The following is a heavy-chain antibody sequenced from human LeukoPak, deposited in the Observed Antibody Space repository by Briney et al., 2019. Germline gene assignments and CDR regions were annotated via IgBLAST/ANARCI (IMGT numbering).Heavy chain of an antibody. V-gene: IGHV3-66*01. CDR3: AKDFKGSSWYTQGY. CDR1: GFTVSSNY. Sequence: GGSLRLSCAASGFTVSSNYMSWVRQAPGEGLEWVSVIYSGGSTYYADSVKGRFTISRDNSKNTLYLQMNSLRAEDTAVYYCAKDFKGSSWYTQGYWGQGTLVTVSS. D-gene: IGHD6-13*01. CDR2: IYSGGST. J-gene: IGHJ4*02.